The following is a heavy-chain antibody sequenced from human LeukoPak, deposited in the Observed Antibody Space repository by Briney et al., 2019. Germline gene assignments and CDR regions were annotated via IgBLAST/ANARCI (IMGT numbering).Heavy chain of an antibody. CDR2: ISPNSGGT. CDR3: ARDRSGSYSTYYYYMDV. D-gene: IGHD1-26*01. Sequence: ASVKVSCKASGYTFIGYYMHWVRQAPGQGLEWMGRISPNSGGTNYAQKFQGRVTMTRDTSISTAYLELSRLRSDDTAVYYCARDRSGSYSTYYYYMDVWGKGTTVTVSS. J-gene: IGHJ6*03. V-gene: IGHV1-2*06. CDR1: GYTFIGYY.